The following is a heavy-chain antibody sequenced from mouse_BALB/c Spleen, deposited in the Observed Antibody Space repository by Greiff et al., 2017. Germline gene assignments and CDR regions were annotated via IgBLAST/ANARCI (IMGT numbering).Heavy chain of an antibody. D-gene: IGHD1-1*01. V-gene: IGHV1S81*02. CDR3: ARWGEIYYYGSSALAY. Sequence: QVQLQQPGAELVKPGASVKLSCKASGYTFTSYWMHWVKQRPGQGLEWIGEINPSNGRTNYNEKFKSKATLTVDKSSSTAYMQLSSLTSEDSAVYYCARWGEIYYYGSSALAYWGQGTLVTVSA. CDR1: GYTFTSYW. CDR2: INPSNGRT. J-gene: IGHJ3*01.